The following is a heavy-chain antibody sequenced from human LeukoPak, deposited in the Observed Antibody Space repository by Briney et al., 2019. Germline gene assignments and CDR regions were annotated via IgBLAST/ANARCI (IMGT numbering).Heavy chain of an antibody. V-gene: IGHV1-2*02. J-gene: IGHJ4*02. CDR3: ARGIPSGWGSTYYFDF. Sequence: ASVKVSCKASGYTFTAYYIHWVRQAPGQGLEWVGWINPDSGGTNSAQKFRGRVTMTRDTSISTAYMELSRLTSDETAVYYCARGIPSGWGSTYYFDFWGQGTLVTVSS. CDR2: INPDSGGT. D-gene: IGHD6-19*01. CDR1: GYTFTAYY.